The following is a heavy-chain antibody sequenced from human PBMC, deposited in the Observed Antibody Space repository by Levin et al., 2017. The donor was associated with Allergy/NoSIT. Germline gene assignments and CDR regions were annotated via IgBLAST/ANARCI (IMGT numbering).Heavy chain of an antibody. V-gene: IGHV1-2*02. CDR3: ARVGVTMVRGDNRLAY. D-gene: IGHD3-10*01. J-gene: IGHJ4*02. Sequence: ASVKVSCKASGYTFTGYYMHWVRQAPGQGLEWMGWINPNSGGTNYALKFQGMVPMTRDTSISTAYMELSRLRSDDTAVYYCARVGVTMVRGDNRLAYWGQGTLVTVSS. CDR2: INPNSGGT. CDR1: GYTFTGYY.